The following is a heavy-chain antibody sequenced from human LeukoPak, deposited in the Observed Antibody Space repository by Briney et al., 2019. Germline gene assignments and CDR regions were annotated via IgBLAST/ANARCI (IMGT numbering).Heavy chain of an antibody. V-gene: IGHV3-23*01. CDR3: AKDLVASYYYDSSTFFQH. D-gene: IGHD3-22*01. Sequence: GGSLRLSCTASGFTFINYSMNWVRQAPGKGLEWVSAISGSGGSTYYADSVKGRFTISRDNSKNTLYLQMNSLRAEDTAVYYCAKDLVASYYYDSSTFFQHWGQGTLVTVSS. CDR2: ISGSGGST. CDR1: GFTFINYS. J-gene: IGHJ1*01.